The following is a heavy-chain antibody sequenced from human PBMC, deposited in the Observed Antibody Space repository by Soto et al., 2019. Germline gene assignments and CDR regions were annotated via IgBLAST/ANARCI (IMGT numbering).Heavy chain of an antibody. D-gene: IGHD6-6*01. CDR2: ISYDGSSK. CDR1: GVTFSSYG. J-gene: IGHJ4*02. CDR3: TRGSIAAIAYYFDS. V-gene: IGHV3-30*03. Sequence: QVQLVESGGGVVQPGRSLRVSCAASGVTFSSYGMHWVRQAPGKGLEWVAVISYDGSSKFYADFAKGRFTISRDNSKNTLNLQVNSLTAEDTAVYYCTRGSIAAIAYYFDSWGQGTLVTVSS.